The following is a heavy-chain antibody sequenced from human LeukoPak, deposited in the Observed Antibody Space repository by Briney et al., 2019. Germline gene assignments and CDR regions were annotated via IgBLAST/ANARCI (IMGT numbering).Heavy chain of an antibody. CDR1: ECTFSCWS. D-gene: IGHD5-24*01. Sequence: GGFLSFCSAASECTFSCWSWCLLRQARGRGLEWVSTIRFTGSYIYYADSVKGRFTISRGDAKNLLSLQMISMRVEDTAVYCCARAGPRRDGYNSDYWGQGTLVTVSS. CDR3: ARAGPRRDGYNSDY. J-gene: IGHJ4*02. V-gene: IGHV3-21*01. CDR2: IRFTGSYI.